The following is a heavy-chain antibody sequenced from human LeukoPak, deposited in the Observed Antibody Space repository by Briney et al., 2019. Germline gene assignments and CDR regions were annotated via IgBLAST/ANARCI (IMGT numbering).Heavy chain of an antibody. V-gene: IGHV3-7*01. J-gene: IGHJ6*03. D-gene: IGHD6-6*01. CDR2: IKEDQFEQ. Sequence: GSLRLSCAASGFAFSRYWMTWVRQAPGKGLEWVANIKEDQFEQDYVDSVRGRFTISRDNAQSSLYLQMSSLRAEDTAVYYCARTGSSSSYYSYYYMDVWGKGTTVTVSS. CDR1: GFAFSRYW. CDR3: ARTGSSSSYYSYYYMDV.